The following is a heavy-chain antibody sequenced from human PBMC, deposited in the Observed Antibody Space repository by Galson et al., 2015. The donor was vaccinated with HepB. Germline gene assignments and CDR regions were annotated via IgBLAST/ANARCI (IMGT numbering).Heavy chain of an antibody. D-gene: IGHD3-10*01. CDR2: ISSSSSYI. Sequence: SLRLSCAASGSTFSSYSMNWVRQAPGKGLEWVSSISSSSSYIYYADSVKGRFTISRDNAKNSLYLQMNSLRAEDTAVYYCASFLGPYYYGSGSYSDPQYYYYGMDVWGQGTTVTVSS. CDR3: ASFLGPYYYGSGSYSDPQYYYYGMDV. V-gene: IGHV3-21*01. J-gene: IGHJ6*02. CDR1: GSTFSSYS.